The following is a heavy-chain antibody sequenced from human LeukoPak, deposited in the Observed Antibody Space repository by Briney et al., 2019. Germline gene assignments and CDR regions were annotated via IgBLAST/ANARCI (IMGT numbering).Heavy chain of an antibody. CDR1: GGSISSSS. D-gene: IGHD1-26*01. V-gene: IGHV3-21*01. CDR3: ARDPYSGGYGDYYYYYMDL. Sequence: ETLSLTCTVSGGSISSSSYYWGWIRQPPGKGLEWVSSITSSSSYIYYADSVKGRFTIYRDNAKNSLYLQMNSLRAEDTAVYYCARDPYSGGYGDYYYYYMDLWGQGTTVTISS. J-gene: IGHJ6*03. CDR2: ITSSSSYI.